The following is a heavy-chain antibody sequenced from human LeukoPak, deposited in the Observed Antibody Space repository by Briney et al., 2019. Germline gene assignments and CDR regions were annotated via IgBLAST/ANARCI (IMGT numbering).Heavy chain of an antibody. CDR3: ARVPNYGSGSGFDP. J-gene: IGHJ5*02. Sequence: GGSLRLSCAASGFTVSSNYMSWVCQAPGKGLEWVSVIYSGGSTYYADSVKGRFTISRDNSKNTLYLQMNSLRAEDTAVYYCARVPNYGSGSGFDPWGQGTLVTVSS. V-gene: IGHV3-53*01. CDR1: GFTVSSNY. CDR2: IYSGGST. D-gene: IGHD3-10*01.